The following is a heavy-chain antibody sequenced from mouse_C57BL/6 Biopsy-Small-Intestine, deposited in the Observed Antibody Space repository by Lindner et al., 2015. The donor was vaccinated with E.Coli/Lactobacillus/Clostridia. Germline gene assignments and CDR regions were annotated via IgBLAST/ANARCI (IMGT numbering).Heavy chain of an antibody. CDR3: AREDYDYDDFMDH. CDR2: IYPRGGNT. D-gene: IGHD2-4*01. J-gene: IGHJ4*01. CDR1: GYTFSSYG. V-gene: IGHV1-81*01. Sequence: VQLQESGAELARPGASVKLSCKASGYTFSSYGIGWVKQRAGQGLEWIGEIYPRGGNTYYNEKFKDKASLTADKSSSTAYMELRSLTSEDSAVYFCAREDYDYDDFMDHWGQGTSVTVSS.